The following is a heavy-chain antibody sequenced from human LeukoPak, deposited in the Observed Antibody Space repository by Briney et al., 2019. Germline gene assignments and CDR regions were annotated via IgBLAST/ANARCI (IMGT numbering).Heavy chain of an antibody. J-gene: IGHJ4*02. CDR2: IGAYNGNT. CDR3: ARDRVLRYFDWLLLGDYFGY. V-gene: IGHV1-18*01. Sequence: GASVKVSCKASGYTFTSYGISWVRQAPGQGLEWMGWIGAYNGNTNYAQKLQGRVTMTTDTSTSTAYMELRSLRSDDTAVYYCARDRVLRYFDWLLLGDYFGYWGQGTLVTVSS. CDR1: GYTFTSYG. D-gene: IGHD3-9*01.